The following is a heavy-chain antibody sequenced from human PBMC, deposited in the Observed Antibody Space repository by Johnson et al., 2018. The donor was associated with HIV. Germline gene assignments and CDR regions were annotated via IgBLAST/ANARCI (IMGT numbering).Heavy chain of an antibody. Sequence: VQLVESGGGVVQPGRSLRLSCAASGFTFNRHGMHWVRQAPGKGLEWVAAISNDGSNKYYADSVKGRFTISRDNSKNTLSLQMNSLRVDDTAVYYVRVFGDAFDIWGQGTMVTVSS. CDR1: GFTFNRHG. CDR2: ISNDGSNK. V-gene: IGHV3-30*03. J-gene: IGHJ3*02. D-gene: IGHD2-8*01. CDR3: RVFGDAFDI.